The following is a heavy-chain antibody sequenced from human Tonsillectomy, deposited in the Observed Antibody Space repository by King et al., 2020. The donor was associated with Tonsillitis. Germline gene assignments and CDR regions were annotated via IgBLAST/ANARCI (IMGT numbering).Heavy chain of an antibody. CDR2: IIPMYGTP. CDR1: GGTFSTYG. Sequence: HVQLVQSGAEVKKPGSSVKVSCKASGGTFSTYGISWVRQAPGQGLEWMGGIIPMYGTPNYAQKSQGRVTIIADESMSTAYMELSSLRPEDTAVYYCARDGSGEEPLTTVPPLEYWGQGTLVTVSS. CDR3: ARDGSGEEPLTTVPPLEY. V-gene: IGHV1-69*01. J-gene: IGHJ4*02. D-gene: IGHD1-26*01.